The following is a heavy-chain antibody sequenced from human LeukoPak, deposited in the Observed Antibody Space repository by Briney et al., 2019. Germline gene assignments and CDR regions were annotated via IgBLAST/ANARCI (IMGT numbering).Heavy chain of an antibody. J-gene: IGHJ4*02. D-gene: IGHD1-26*01. Sequence: SETLSLTCIVSGGSIRSGACYWSWIRQHPGKGLEWIGYIYDSGSTNYNPSLRSRVTISVDTSKNQFSLKLSSVTAADTAVYYCASGMYFFDYWGQGTLVTVSS. CDR3: ASGMYFFDY. CDR1: GGSIRSGACY. V-gene: IGHV4-31*03. CDR2: IYDSGST.